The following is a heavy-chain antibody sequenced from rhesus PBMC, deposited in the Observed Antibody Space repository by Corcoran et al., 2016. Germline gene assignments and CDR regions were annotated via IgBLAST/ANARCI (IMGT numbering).Heavy chain of an antibody. J-gene: IGHJ3*01. V-gene: IGHV4-147*01. Sequence: QVQLQESGPGLVKPSETLSLTCAVSGGSFSSYWWSWIRHPPRKGLEWIGFIYGGCGGTSYNPSLTSRVTISTDTSENQFSLKLSSVTAADTAVYYCASRRYSSLLNAFDFWGQGLRVTVSS. D-gene: IGHD6-13*01. CDR2: IYGGCGGT. CDR3: ASRRYSSLLNAFDF. CDR1: GGSFSSYW.